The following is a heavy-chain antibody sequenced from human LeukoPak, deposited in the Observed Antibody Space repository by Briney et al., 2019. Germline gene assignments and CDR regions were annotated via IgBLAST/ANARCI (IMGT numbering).Heavy chain of an antibody. J-gene: IGHJ4*02. CDR3: ARAPRGLRPIDY. Sequence: GESLKISCKASGYTFTGYYMHWVRQAPGQGLEWMGRINPNSGGTNYAQKFQGRVTMTRDTSISTAYMELSRLRSDDTAVYYCARAPRGLRPIDYWGQGTLVTVSS. V-gene: IGHV1-2*06. CDR1: GYTFTGYY. D-gene: IGHD4-17*01. CDR2: INPNSGGT.